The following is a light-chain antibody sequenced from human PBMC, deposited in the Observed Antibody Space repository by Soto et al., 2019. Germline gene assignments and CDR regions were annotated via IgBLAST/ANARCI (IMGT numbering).Light chain of an antibody. J-gene: IGLJ1*01. CDR1: SSDVGAYDY. V-gene: IGLV2-14*01. Sequence: QSVLTQPAYVSGSPGQSIAISCTGTSSDVGAYDYVSWYQQHPGKAPKLMIYDVSNRPSGVSNRFSGSKSGNTASLTISGLQAEDEADYYCSSYTSSSTPPYVFGTGTKVTVL. CDR3: SSYTSSSTPPYV. CDR2: DVS.